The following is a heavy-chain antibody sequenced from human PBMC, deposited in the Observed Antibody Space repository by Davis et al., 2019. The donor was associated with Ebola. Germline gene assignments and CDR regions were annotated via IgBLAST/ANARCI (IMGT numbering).Heavy chain of an antibody. CDR1: GGTFSSYA. CDR2: INPSGGST. Sequence: ASVKVSCKASGGTFSSYAISWVRQAPGQGLEWMGIINPSGGSTSYAQKLQGRVTMTTDTSTSTAYMELRSLRSDDTAVYYCARDRGYCSSTSCYMGEDYWGQGTLVTVSS. V-gene: IGHV1-46*01. D-gene: IGHD2-2*02. J-gene: IGHJ4*02. CDR3: ARDRGYCSSTSCYMGEDY.